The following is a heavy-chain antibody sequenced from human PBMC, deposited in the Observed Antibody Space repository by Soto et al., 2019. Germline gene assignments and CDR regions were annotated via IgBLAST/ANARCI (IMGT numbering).Heavy chain of an antibody. CDR2: IYYSGST. J-gene: IGHJ6*02. V-gene: IGHV4-59*01. D-gene: IGHD5-18*01. Sequence: QVQLQESGPGLVKPSETLSLTCTVSGGSISSYYWSWIRQPPGKGLEWIGYIYYSGSTNYNPSLKSRVTISVDTSKNQFSLKLSSVTAADTAVYYCARGGYSYGHLYYYGMDVWGQGTTVTVSS. CDR3: ARGGYSYGHLYYYGMDV. CDR1: GGSISSYY.